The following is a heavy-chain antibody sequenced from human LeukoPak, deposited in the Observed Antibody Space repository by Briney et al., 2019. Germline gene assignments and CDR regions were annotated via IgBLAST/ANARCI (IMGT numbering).Heavy chain of an antibody. D-gene: IGHD2-2*01. CDR3: AREYVVVPAAIGAFDI. V-gene: IGHV1-18*04. CDR2: ISAYNGNT. CDR1: GYTFTSYG. J-gene: IGHJ3*02. Sequence: ASVKVSCKASGYTFTSYGISWVRQAPGQGLEWMGWISAYNGNTNYAQKLQGRVTMTTDTSTSTAYMELRSLRSDDTAVYYSAREYVVVPAAIGAFDIWGQGTMVTVSS.